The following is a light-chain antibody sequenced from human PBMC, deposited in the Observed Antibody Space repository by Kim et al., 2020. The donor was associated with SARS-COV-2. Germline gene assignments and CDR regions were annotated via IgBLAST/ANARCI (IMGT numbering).Light chain of an antibody. CDR3: NSRDTSGTHLL. CDR1: GLRTIY. CDR2: DKN. V-gene: IGLV3-19*01. Sequence: SSELTQDPAVSVALGQTVRITCQGDGLRTIYANWFQQKPRQAPLLVIYDKNNRPSGIPDRFSGSSSGSTASLTITGAQAEDEADYYCNSRDTSGTHLLFGGGTQLTAL. J-gene: IGLJ3*02.